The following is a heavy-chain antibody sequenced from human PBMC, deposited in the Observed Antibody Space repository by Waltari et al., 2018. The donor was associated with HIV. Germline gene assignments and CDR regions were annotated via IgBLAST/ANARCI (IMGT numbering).Heavy chain of an antibody. Sequence: VQLLQSGGGVVQPGGSLRLSCTASGILFSNYVLHWVRQAPGKGLDWLALISHDGNSHFYADAVKGRFTVSRDNSKDTVYLQMNSLTTDDTAVYYCATYCGGDCYFGEVSFDVWGQGTMVIVS. CDR2: ISHDGNSH. CDR3: ATYCGGDCYFGEVSFDV. D-gene: IGHD2-21*02. V-gene: IGHV3-30*03. CDR1: GILFSNYV. J-gene: IGHJ3*01.